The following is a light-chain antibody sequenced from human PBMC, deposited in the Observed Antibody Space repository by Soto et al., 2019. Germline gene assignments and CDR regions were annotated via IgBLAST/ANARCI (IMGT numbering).Light chain of an antibody. J-gene: IGLJ2*01. V-gene: IGLV2-14*01. CDR3: SAYTSSSTGV. CDR2: EVS. Sequence: QSALTQPASVSGSPGQSIAISCTGSSSDVGGYKYVSWYQQYPGKAPKLMIYEVSNRPSEISKRFSGSKSGNTAFLTISGLQTDDEADYYCSAYTSSSTGVFGGGTKLTVL. CDR1: SSDVGGYKY.